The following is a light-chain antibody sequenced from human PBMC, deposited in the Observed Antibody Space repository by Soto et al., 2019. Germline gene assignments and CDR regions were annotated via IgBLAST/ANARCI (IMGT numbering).Light chain of an antibody. Sequence: QSLLTQPASVSGSPGQSITISCTGTRSDVGGYNYVSWYQQHPGKAPKVMIYEVSNRPSGVSNRFSGSKSGNTASLTISGLQAEDEADYYCSSYTSSSTPSVFGTGTKVTVL. CDR2: EVS. CDR3: SSYTSSSTPSV. J-gene: IGLJ1*01. CDR1: RSDVGGYNY. V-gene: IGLV2-14*01.